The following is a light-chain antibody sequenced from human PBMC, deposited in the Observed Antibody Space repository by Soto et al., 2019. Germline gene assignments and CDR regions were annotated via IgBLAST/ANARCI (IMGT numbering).Light chain of an antibody. CDR3: QQRNSYTIT. J-gene: IGKJ5*01. V-gene: IGKV1-5*01. Sequence: DIQRTQSASTLSGSVGDRVTITCGASQSISNWLAWYQQKPGTAPKVLIYHASNLQSGVPSRFSGSGSGTEFTLTISRLKNEDFATYYGQQRNSYTITFGQGTRLENK. CDR1: QSISNW. CDR2: HAS.